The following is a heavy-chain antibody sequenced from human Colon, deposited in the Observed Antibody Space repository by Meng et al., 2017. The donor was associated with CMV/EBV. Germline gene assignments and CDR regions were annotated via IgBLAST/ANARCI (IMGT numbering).Heavy chain of an antibody. J-gene: IGHJ4*02. CDR2: IYWDDDK. D-gene: IGHD3-22*01. CDR1: FSLSTSGAA. CDR3: AHILNYYDSNTYYYFDY. Sequence: FSLSTSGAAVGWIRQPPGKALEWLALIYWDDDKRYSPSLKSRLTINKDASKNQVVLTMTNMDPVDTATYYCAHILNYYDSNTYYYFDYWGQGILVTVSS. V-gene: IGHV2-5*02.